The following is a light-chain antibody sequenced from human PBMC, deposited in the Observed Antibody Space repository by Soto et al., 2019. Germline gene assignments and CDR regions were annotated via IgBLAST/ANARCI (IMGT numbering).Light chain of an antibody. Sequence: ILLTQSPGTLSLSPGERATLACRASQTVSITYLTWYQQKPGQAPRLLIFGASKRATGIPDGFSGSGSGTDFTLTISRLEPEDFAVYYCQQYGSSPRTFGQGTRLETK. CDR1: QTVSITY. J-gene: IGKJ5*01. CDR2: GAS. V-gene: IGKV3-20*01. CDR3: QQYGSSPRT.